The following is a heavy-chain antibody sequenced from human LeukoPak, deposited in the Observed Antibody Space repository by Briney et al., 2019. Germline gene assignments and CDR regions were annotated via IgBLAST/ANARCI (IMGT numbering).Heavy chain of an antibody. CDR2: IIPIFGTK. Sequence: SVKVSCKASGGTFSSYALSWVRQAPGQGLEWMGGIIPIFGTKNYAQTFQGRVTITADESTSTAHMELSSLRSEDTAVYYCARRRSYYDSSGYTFDIWGQGTMVTVSS. J-gene: IGHJ3*02. D-gene: IGHD3-22*01. CDR1: GGTFSSYA. CDR3: ARRRSYYDSSGYTFDI. V-gene: IGHV1-69*13.